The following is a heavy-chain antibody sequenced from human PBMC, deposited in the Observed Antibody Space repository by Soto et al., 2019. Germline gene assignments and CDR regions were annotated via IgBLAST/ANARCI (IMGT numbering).Heavy chain of an antibody. D-gene: IGHD6-19*01. V-gene: IGHV3-23*01. J-gene: IGHJ4*02. CDR2: ISGSGGST. CDR3: AKEGEHSSGWANFDY. CDR1: GFTFSSYA. Sequence: PGGSLRLSCAASGFTFSSYAMSWVRQAPGKGLEWVSAISGSGGSTYYADSVKGRFTISRDNSKNTLYLQMNSLRAEDTAVYYCAKEGEHSSGWANFDYWRQGTLVTVSS.